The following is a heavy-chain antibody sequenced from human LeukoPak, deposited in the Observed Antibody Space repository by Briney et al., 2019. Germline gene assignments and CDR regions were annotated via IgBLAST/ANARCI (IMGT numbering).Heavy chain of an antibody. D-gene: IGHD3-10*01. CDR1: GFTFSSYG. V-gene: IGHV3-30*18. CDR3: AKEVGGVMVRGLFDY. CDR2: ISYDGSNK. Sequence: PGGSLRLSCAASGFTFSSYGMHWVRQAPGKGLEWVAVISYDGSNKYYADSVKGRFTISRDNSRNTLYLQMNSLRAEDTAVYYCAKEVGGVMVRGLFDYWGQGTLVTVSS. J-gene: IGHJ4*02.